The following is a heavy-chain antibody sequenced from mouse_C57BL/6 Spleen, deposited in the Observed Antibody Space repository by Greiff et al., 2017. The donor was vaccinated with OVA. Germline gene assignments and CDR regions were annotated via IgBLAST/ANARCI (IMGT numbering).Heavy chain of an antibody. CDR2: IYPGSGST. CDR3: ARWGGNYPYYAMDY. J-gene: IGHJ4*01. CDR1: GYTFTSYW. V-gene: IGHV1-55*01. Sequence: QVQLQQPGAELVKPGASVKMSCKASGYTFTSYWITWVKQRPGQGLEWIGDIYPGSGSTNYNEKFKSKATLTVDTSSSTAYMQLSSLTSEDSAVDYCARWGGNYPYYAMDYWGQGTSVTVSS. D-gene: IGHD2-1*01.